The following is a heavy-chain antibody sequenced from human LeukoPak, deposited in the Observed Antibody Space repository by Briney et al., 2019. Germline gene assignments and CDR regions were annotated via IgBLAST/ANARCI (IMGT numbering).Heavy chain of an antibody. CDR2: IYYSGST. D-gene: IGHD3-10*01. CDR3: ARARYGSGSYIYYYYYYMDV. CDR1: GGSISSSSYY. Sequence: PSETLSLTCTVSGGSISSSSYYWGWIRQPPGKGLEWIGSIYYSGSTYYNPSLKSRVTISVDTSKNQFSLKLSSVTAADTAVYYCARARYGSGSYIYYYYYYMDVWGKGTTVTISS. V-gene: IGHV4-39*07. J-gene: IGHJ6*03.